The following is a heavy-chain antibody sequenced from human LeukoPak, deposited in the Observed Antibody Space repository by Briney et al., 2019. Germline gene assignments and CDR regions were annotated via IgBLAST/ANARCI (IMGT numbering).Heavy chain of an antibody. Sequence: ASVKVSCKASGYTFTGYYMHWVRQAPGQGLEWLGVINPSGGDTIYAQKLQGRVTMTRDMSTRTAFMELSSLRSEDTAVYFCARDHSTVRGYYGSGTFDTSYMDVWGKGTTVTVSS. CDR2: INPSGGDT. CDR1: GYTFTGYY. D-gene: IGHD3-10*01. V-gene: IGHV1-46*01. J-gene: IGHJ6*03. CDR3: ARDHSTVRGYYGSGTFDTSYMDV.